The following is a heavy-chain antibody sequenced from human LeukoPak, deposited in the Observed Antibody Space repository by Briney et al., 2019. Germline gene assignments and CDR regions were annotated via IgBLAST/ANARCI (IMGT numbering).Heavy chain of an antibody. CDR1: GGSISSYY. CDR2: IYTSGST. V-gene: IGHV4-4*07. CDR3: ARGSFWSGYSPNWFDP. Sequence: PSETLSLTCTVSGGSISSYYWSWIRQPAGKGLEWIGRIYTSGSTNYNPSLKSPVTMSVDTSKNQFSLKLSSVTAADTAVYYCARGSFWSGYSPNWFDPWGQGTLVTVSS. D-gene: IGHD3-3*01. J-gene: IGHJ5*02.